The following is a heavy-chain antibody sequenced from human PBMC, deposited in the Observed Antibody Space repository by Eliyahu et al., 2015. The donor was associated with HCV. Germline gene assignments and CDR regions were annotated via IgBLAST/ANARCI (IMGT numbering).Heavy chain of an antibody. Sequence: QVQLVQSGAEVKXPGASXKVSCXAXGYICXGYYMHWVRQAPGQGLEWMGVVNTTSGDTNYAQKFQGRVTMTRDTSVSTAFMELSSLRSDDTAIYYCARGDCSGSNCYFAMDVWGQGTTVAVSS. CDR1: GYICXGYY. V-gene: IGHV1-2*02. CDR3: ARGDCSGSNCYFAMDV. J-gene: IGHJ6*02. D-gene: IGHD2-15*01. CDR2: VNTTSGDT.